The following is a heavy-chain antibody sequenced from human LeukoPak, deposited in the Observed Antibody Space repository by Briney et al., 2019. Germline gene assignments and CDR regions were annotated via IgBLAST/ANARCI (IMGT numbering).Heavy chain of an antibody. V-gene: IGHV1-46*01. CDR3: ARDLRLLYSGYDRGIDY. J-gene: IGHJ4*02. CDR2: INPSGGST. CDR1: GYTFTSYY. D-gene: IGHD5-12*01. Sequence: ASVKVSCKASGYTFTSYYMHWVRQAPGQGLEWMGIINPSGGSTSYAQKFQGRVAMTRDTSTSTVYMELSSLRSEDTAVYYCARDLRLLYSGYDRGIDYWGQGTLVTVSS.